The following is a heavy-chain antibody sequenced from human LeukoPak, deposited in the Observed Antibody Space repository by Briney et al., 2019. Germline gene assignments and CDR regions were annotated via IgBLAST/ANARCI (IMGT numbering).Heavy chain of an antibody. CDR2: IYYSGST. V-gene: IGHV4-30-4*07. J-gene: IGHJ6*02. CDR3: ARRLQNYYAMDV. Sequence: PSETLSLTCAVSGGSISSGGYSWSWIRQPPGKGLEWIGYIYYSGSTKYNPSLKSRVTISVDTSKNQFSLKLSSVTVADTAVYYCARRLQNYYAMDVWGQGTTVTVSS. CDR1: GGSISSGGYS.